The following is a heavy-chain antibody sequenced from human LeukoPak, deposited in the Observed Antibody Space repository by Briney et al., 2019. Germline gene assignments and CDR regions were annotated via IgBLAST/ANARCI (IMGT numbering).Heavy chain of an antibody. J-gene: IGHJ4*02. Sequence: GESLKISCKGLGYSFSSYWNAWVRQRPGKGLEWMGIIYPGGSETRYDPSFQGQVTISADSSTSTAYLQWSSLRASDTAMYYCAMARRDGYNQNFDHWGQGTLVTVSS. V-gene: IGHV5-51*01. CDR2: IYPGGSET. CDR3: AMARRDGYNQNFDH. CDR1: GYSFSSYW. D-gene: IGHD5-24*01.